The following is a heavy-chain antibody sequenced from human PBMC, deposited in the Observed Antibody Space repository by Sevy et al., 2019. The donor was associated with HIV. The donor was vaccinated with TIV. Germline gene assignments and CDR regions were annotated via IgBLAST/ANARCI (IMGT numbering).Heavy chain of an antibody. CDR1: AFAFYEYS. Sequence: GGSLRLSCAASAFAFYEYSRSWIRQAPGKGLEWVATLSFGCGKINYADSVKGRFTISRDNSKNSFYLQMDNLRVEDTALYYCAREGCSRPHDYWGQGTRVTVSS. V-gene: IGHV3-23*01. D-gene: IGHD2-8*01. CDR3: AREGCSRPHDY. CDR2: LSFGCGKI. J-gene: IGHJ4*02.